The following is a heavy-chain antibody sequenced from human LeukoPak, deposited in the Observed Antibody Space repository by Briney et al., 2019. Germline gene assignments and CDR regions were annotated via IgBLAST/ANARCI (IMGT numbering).Heavy chain of an antibody. D-gene: IGHD5-12*01. CDR3: ARLTTIPRGYFDY. CDR2: IYYSGST. J-gene: IGHJ4*02. V-gene: IGHV4-39*01. CDR1: GGSISSGSYY. Sequence: PSETLSLTCTVSGGSISSGSYYWGWIRQPPGKGLEWIGSIYYSGSTYYNPSLKSRVTMSVDTSKNQFSLKLSSVTAADTAVYYCARLTTIPRGYFDYWGQGTLVTVSS.